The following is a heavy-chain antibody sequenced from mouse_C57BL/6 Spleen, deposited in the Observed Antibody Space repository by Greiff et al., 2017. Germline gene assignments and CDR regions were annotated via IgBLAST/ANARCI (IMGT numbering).Heavy chain of an antibody. V-gene: IGHV1-66*01. CDR2: IYPGSGNT. Sequence: QVQLQQSGPELVKPGASVKISCKASGYSFTSYYIHWVKQRPGQGLEWIGWIYPGSGNTKYNEKFKGKATLTADTSSSTAYMQLSSLTSEDSAVYYGARGPYYYGSSPYYFDYWGQGTTLTVSS. J-gene: IGHJ2*01. D-gene: IGHD1-1*01. CDR1: GYSFTSYY. CDR3: ARGPYYYGSSPYYFDY.